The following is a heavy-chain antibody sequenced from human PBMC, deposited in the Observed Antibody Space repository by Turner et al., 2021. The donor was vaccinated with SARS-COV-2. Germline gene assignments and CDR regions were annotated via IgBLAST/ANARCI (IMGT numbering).Heavy chain of an antibody. D-gene: IGHD3-10*02. CDR3: ARHDDRGDYCAGHDDRDGNYLCAFDI. Sequence: QLQLQESGPGLVKPSETLSFTCTVHGGPISHCCYFWDWIRQHPGKGPEWIGTIRYGENTYYNPSLRSRGTISVDTSNKQFSLRLISATAADTAVYYCARHDDRGDYCAGHDDRDGNYLCAFDIWGQGTMVTVSS. CDR1: GGPISHCCYF. V-gene: IGHV4-39*01. CDR2: IRYGENT. J-gene: IGHJ3*02.